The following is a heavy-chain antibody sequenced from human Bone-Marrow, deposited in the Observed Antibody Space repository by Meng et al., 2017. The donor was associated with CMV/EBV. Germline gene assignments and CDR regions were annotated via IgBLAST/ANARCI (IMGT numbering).Heavy chain of an antibody. V-gene: IGHV4-39*01. D-gene: IGHD3-9*01. CDR3: ARHAYIGWSGPWFDP. Sequence: GDSIGTSGYYWVWIRPPPGQGLEWIGSVYFGASTYYNPSLKSRTTISVDTAKNQFSLRLDSVAAADTAVYYCARHAYIGWSGPWFDPWGQGTLVTVSS. J-gene: IGHJ5*02. CDR1: GDSIGTSGYY. CDR2: VYFGAST.